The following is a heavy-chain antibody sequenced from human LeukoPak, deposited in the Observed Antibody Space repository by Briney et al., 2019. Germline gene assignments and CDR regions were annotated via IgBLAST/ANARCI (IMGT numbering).Heavy chain of an antibody. Sequence: GGSLRLSCATAGFIFSRYWMSWVRQAPGKGLEWVANINQDESERNYVDSVKGRFTISRDNAKNSLDLQMNSLRAEDTAVYYCARYGNGEWLAHYAFDVWGQGTMVTVAS. CDR3: ARYGNGEWLAHYAFDV. J-gene: IGHJ3*01. CDR2: INQDESER. CDR1: GFIFSRYW. V-gene: IGHV3-7*01. D-gene: IGHD6-19*01.